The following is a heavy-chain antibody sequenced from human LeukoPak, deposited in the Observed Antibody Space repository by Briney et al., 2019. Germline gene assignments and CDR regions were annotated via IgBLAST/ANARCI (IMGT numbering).Heavy chain of an antibody. CDR1: GFTISGHW. Sequence: GGSLRLSCAASGFTISGHWMSWVRQAPGKGLEWLANIKQDGSVKNYVDSVKGRFTISRDNAENSLYLQMHSLRAEDTAVYHCARLSSRDPHHYWGQGTLVTVSS. D-gene: IGHD2-21*02. V-gene: IGHV3-7*03. J-gene: IGHJ4*02. CDR3: ARLSSRDPHHY. CDR2: IKQDGSVK.